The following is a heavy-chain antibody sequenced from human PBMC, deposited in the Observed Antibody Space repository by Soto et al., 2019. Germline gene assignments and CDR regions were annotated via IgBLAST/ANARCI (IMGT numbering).Heavy chain of an antibody. CDR3: TTEDGGFGELVVDY. J-gene: IGHJ4*02. V-gene: IGHV3-15*07. CDR1: GFTFSNAW. Sequence: GGSLRLSCAASGFTFSNAWMNWVRQAPGKGLEWVGRIKSKTDGGTTDYAAPVKGRFTISRDDSKNTLYLQMNSLKTEDTAVYYCTTEDGGFGELVVDYWGQGTLVTVSS. D-gene: IGHD3-10*01. CDR2: IKSKTDGGTT.